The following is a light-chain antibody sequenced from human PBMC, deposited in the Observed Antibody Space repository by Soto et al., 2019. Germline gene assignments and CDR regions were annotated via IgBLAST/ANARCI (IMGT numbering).Light chain of an antibody. CDR1: QSIGNY. Sequence: EVVLTQSPATLSLSPGEGATLSCRASQSIGNYLAWYQQKPGQAPRLLIYATSNRATGIPARFSGSGSGTDFTLTISNLEPEDFAVYYCQQRSSWPFPFGPGTKVDIK. J-gene: IGKJ3*01. CDR3: QQRSSWPFP. CDR2: ATS. V-gene: IGKV3-11*01.